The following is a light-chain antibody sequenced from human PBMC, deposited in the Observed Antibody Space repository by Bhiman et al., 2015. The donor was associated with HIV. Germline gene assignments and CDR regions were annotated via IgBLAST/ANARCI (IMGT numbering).Light chain of an antibody. CDR3: SSYTTSSTWV. CDR1: GSDVGGYNH. CDR2: DVS. J-gene: IGLJ3*02. V-gene: IGLV2-14*03. Sequence: QSALTQPASVSGSPGQSITISCTGTGSDVGGYNHVSWFQQHPGKAPKLMIYDVSKRPSGVSNRFSGSKSGNTASLTISGLQAEDEADYSCSSYTTSSTWVFGGGTTLTVL.